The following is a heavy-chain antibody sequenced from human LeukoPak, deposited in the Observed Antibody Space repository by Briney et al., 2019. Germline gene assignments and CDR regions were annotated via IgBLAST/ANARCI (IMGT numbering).Heavy chain of an antibody. CDR3: AKAGYRGSSFNYFDY. D-gene: IGHD6-6*01. CDR2: ISGSGGNT. J-gene: IGHJ4*02. CDR1: GFTFSSYA. V-gene: IGHV3-23*01. Sequence: PEGSLRLSCAPSGFTFSSYAMSWVRQAPGMGLEWLSAISGSGGNTYYADSVKGRFTISRDNSQNTLSLQMNSLRAEDTAVYFCAKAGYRGSSFNYFDYWGQGTRVTVSS.